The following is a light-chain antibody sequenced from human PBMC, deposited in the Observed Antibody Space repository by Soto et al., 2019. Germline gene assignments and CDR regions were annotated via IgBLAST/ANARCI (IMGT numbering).Light chain of an antibody. Sequence: EVVLTHSPDTLSFSPWETATLSCRSSQSVDRYVASYQQKVGQAPRLLIYDAYTRATGVGARFTGSGSATAFSLTITSLEPEDFAVYYCQQRGKWPSTFGPGTKVDI. V-gene: IGKV3-11*01. CDR3: QQRGKWPST. CDR2: DAY. J-gene: IGKJ2*02. CDR1: QSVDRY.